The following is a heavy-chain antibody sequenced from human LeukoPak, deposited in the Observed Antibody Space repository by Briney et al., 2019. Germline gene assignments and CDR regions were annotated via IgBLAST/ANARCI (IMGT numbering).Heavy chain of an antibody. CDR2: IKQDGSEK. Sequence: GGSLRLSCAASGFTFSSYWMSWVRQAPGKGLEWVANIKQDGSEKYYVDSVKGRFTISRDNAKNSLYPQMNSLRAEDTAVYYCATLIHSSGYYYYDYWGQGTLVTVS. D-gene: IGHD3-22*01. CDR3: ATLIHSSGYYYYDY. V-gene: IGHV3-7*01. J-gene: IGHJ4*02. CDR1: GFTFSSYW.